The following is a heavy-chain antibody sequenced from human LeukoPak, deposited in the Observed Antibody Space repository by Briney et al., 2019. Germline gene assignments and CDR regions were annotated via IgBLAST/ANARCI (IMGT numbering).Heavy chain of an antibody. CDR3: AILGPVVVVPAAIGF. J-gene: IGHJ6*02. CDR2: ISWNSGSI. Sequence: GGSLRLSCAASGFTFSSYWVHWVRQAPGKGLEWVSGISWNSGSIGYADSVKGRFTISRDNAKNSLYLQMNSLRAEDTALYYCAILGPVVVVPAAIGFWGQGTTVTVSS. V-gene: IGHV3-9*01. CDR1: GFTFSSYW. D-gene: IGHD2-2*02.